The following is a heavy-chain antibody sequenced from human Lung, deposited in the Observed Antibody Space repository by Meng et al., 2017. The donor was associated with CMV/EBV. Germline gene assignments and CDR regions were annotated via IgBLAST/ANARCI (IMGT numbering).Heavy chain of an antibody. Sequence: ASVXVSXXASGYPFTIYYMHWVRQAPGQGLEWMGIINPSAGGTSYAQKFRGRLTMTRDTSTSTVYMELSSLRSEDTAVYYCARDRGYANSWYEADYWGQGTXVTVSS. CDR3: ARDRGYANSWYEADY. J-gene: IGHJ4*02. CDR2: INPSAGGT. D-gene: IGHD6-13*01. CDR1: GYPFTIYY. V-gene: IGHV1-46*01.